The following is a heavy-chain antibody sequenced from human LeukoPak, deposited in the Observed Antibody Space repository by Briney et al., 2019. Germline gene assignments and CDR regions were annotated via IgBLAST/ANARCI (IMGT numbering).Heavy chain of an antibody. CDR3: VKGRISEDGLDF. CDR1: GFTFSRSA. D-gene: IGHD6-13*01. Sequence: GGSLRLSCAASGFTFSRSAMTWVRQTPGKGLDWVSSVSSSGNTYYADSVKGRFTISRDNSKNMLYLQMNSLRAEDTAVYYCVKGRISEDGLDFWGQGTLVTVSS. CDR2: VSSSGNT. J-gene: IGHJ4*02. V-gene: IGHV3-23*01.